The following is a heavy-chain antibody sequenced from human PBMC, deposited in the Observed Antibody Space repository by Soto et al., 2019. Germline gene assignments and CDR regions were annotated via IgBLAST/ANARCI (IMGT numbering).Heavy chain of an antibody. Sequence: ASVKVSCKASGYTFTSYYMHWVRQAPGQGLEWMGIINPSGGSTSYAQKFQGRVTMTRDTSTSTVYMELSSLRSEDTAVYYCARDWIAAARVMDYGMDVWGQGTTVTVSS. V-gene: IGHV1-46*01. CDR1: GYTFTSYY. D-gene: IGHD6-13*01. CDR3: ARDWIAAARVMDYGMDV. J-gene: IGHJ6*02. CDR2: INPSGGST.